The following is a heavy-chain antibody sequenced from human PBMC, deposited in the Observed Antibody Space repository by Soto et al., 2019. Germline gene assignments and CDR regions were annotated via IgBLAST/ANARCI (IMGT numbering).Heavy chain of an antibody. CDR2: IIPIFGTA. CDR1: CGTFSSYA. Sequence: SAKVSYKASCGTFSSYAISWVRQAPVQGLEWMGGIIPIFGTANYAQKFQGRVTITADESTSTAYVELSSLRSEDTAVYYCARPHRYSRYYYYGMDVWGQGTKVTVSS. V-gene: IGHV1-69*13. D-gene: IGHD6-13*01. CDR3: ARPHRYSRYYYYGMDV. J-gene: IGHJ6*02.